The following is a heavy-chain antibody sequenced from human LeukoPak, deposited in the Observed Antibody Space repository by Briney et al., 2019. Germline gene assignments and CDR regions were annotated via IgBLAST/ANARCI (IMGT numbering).Heavy chain of an antibody. D-gene: IGHD2-15*01. CDR1: GYTFTSYD. Sequence: ASVKVFCKASGYTFTSYDINWVRQVTGQGLEWMGWMNPNSVTTGDAQKFQGRVTMTRNTSISTAYMELSSLRSEDTAVYYCARGPHYCSGGSCELNRFDPWGQGTLVTVSS. J-gene: IGHJ5*02. CDR3: ARGPHYCSGGSCELNRFDP. CDR2: MNPNSVTT. V-gene: IGHV1-8*01.